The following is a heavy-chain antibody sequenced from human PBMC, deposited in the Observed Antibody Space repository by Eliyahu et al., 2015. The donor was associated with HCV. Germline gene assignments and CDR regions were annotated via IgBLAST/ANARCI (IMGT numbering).Heavy chain of an antibody. D-gene: IGHD6-19*01. V-gene: IGHV3-53*01. CDR1: GFTVSSNN. J-gene: IGHJ3*02. CDR2: IYADGRT. CDR3: TRGTEYSSGPGI. Sequence: EVQVVDSGGGLIQPGGSLRLSCAASGFTVSSNNMTWVRQAPGKGLEWVSVIYADGRTYYADSVKGRFTISRDNPKNTLYLQMNSLRAEDTAVYYCTRGTEYSSGPGIWGQGTMVTVSS.